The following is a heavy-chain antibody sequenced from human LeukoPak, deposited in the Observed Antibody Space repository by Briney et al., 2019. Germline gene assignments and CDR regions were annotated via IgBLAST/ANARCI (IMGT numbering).Heavy chain of an antibody. CDR3: AKDRHNKHQLPRYYYYYGMDV. D-gene: IGHD2-2*01. J-gene: IGHJ6*02. V-gene: IGHV3-30*18. CDR1: GLTFSSYG. CDR2: ISYDGSNK. Sequence: GGSLRLSCAASGLTFSSYGMHWVRQAPGKGLEWVAVISYDGSNKYYADSVKGRFTISRDNSKNTLYLQMNSLRAEDTAVYYCAKDRHNKHQLPRYYYYYGMDVWGQGTTVTVSS.